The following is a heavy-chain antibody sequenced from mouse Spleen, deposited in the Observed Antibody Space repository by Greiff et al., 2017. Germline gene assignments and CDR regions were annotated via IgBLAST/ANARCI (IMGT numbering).Heavy chain of an antibody. D-gene: IGHD4-1*01. Sequence: EVQLQQSGTVLARPGASVKMSCKTSGYTFTSYWMHWVKQRPGQGLEWIGAIYPGNSDTSYNQKFKGKAKLTAVTSASTAYMELSSLTNEDSAVYYCTRVTGTRVYYAMDYWGQGTSVTVSS. CDR1: GYTFTSYW. CDR3: TRVTGTRVYYAMDY. J-gene: IGHJ4*01. V-gene: IGHV1-5*01. CDR2: IYPGNSDT.